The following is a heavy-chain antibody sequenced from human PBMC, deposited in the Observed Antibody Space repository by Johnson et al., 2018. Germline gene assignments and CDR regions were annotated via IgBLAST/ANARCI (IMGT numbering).Heavy chain of an antibody. J-gene: IGHJ3*02. Sequence: EVQLVESGGGLVQPGRSXRLSCAASGFTFDDYAMHWVRQAPGKGLEWVSGISWNSGSIGYTDSVKGRFTISRDNAKDSLYLQVNSLRAEDTALYYCAKGGVAELQLGTFDIWGQGTMVTVAS. CDR2: ISWNSGSI. D-gene: IGHD1-7*01. CDR3: AKGGVAELQLGTFDI. CDR1: GFTFDDYA. V-gene: IGHV3-9*01.